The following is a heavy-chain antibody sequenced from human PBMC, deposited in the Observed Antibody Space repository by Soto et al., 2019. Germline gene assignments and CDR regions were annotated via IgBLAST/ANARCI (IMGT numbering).Heavy chain of an antibody. V-gene: IGHV1-46*01. D-gene: IGHD2-2*01. Sequence: ASVKVSCKASGYTFTSYYIHWVRQAPGQGLEWMGIINPSGGSTSYAQKFQGRVTMTRDTSTSTVYMELSSLRSEDTAVYYCARAGGYCSSTSCSKNYYYGMDVWGQGTTVTVSS. CDR1: GYTFTSYY. J-gene: IGHJ6*02. CDR2: INPSGGST. CDR3: ARAGGYCSSTSCSKNYYYGMDV.